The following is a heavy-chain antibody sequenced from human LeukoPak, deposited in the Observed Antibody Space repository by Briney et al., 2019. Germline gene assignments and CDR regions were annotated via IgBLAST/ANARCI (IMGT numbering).Heavy chain of an antibody. CDR1: GGSISSSSYY. CDR3: ARIFGVPDYPDY. Sequence: PSETLSLTCTVSGGSISSSSYYWGWIRQPPGKGLEWIGSIYYSGSTYYYPSLKSRITISVDTSKNQFSLKLSSVTAADTAVYYCARIFGVPDYPDYWGQGTLVTVSS. CDR2: IYYSGST. D-gene: IGHD3-3*01. J-gene: IGHJ4*02. V-gene: IGHV4-39*07.